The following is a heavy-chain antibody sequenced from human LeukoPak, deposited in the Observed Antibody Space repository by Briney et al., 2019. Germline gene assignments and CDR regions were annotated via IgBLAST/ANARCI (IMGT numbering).Heavy chain of an antibody. D-gene: IGHD3-10*01. CDR2: INHSGST. J-gene: IGHJ4*02. CDR1: GGSFSGYY. Sequence: PSETLSLTCAVYGGSFSGYYWSWIRQPPGKGLEWIGEINHSGSTNYNPSLKSRVTISVDTSKNQFSLKLSSVTAADTAVYYCARSRRGHYYYGSGSPHFDYWGQGTLVTVSS. CDR3: ARSRRGHYYYGSGSPHFDY. V-gene: IGHV4-34*01.